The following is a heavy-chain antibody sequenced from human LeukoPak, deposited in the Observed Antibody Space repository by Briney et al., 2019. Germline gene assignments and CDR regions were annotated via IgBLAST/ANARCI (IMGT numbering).Heavy chain of an antibody. J-gene: IGHJ4*02. CDR1: SDSISSGDYY. Sequence: PSETLSLTCTVSSDSISSGDYYWSWIRQPAGKGREFIRYINKKGGTFYNPPLKSRVSISIDTSKNQFSLKLTSVTAADTAVYFCAREHKSYGDYPYYFDSWGQGTLVTVSS. CDR2: INKKGGT. V-gene: IGHV4-30-4*01. D-gene: IGHD4-17*01. CDR3: AREHKSYGDYPYYFDS.